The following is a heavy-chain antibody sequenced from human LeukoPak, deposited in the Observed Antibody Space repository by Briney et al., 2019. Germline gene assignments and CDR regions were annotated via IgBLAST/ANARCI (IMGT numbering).Heavy chain of an antibody. D-gene: IGHD5-12*01. CDR2: INRSGST. Sequence: PSETLSLTCAVYGGSFSGYYWSWIRQPPGKGLEWIGEINRSGSTNYNPSLKSRVTISVDTSKNQFSPKLSSVTAADTAVYYCARGGGYRDYWGQGTLVTVSS. CDR3: ARGGGYRDY. CDR1: GGSFSGYY. V-gene: IGHV4-34*01. J-gene: IGHJ4*02.